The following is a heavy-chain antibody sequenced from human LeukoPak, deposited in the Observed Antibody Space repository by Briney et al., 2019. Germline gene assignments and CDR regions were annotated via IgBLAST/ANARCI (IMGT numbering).Heavy chain of an antibody. D-gene: IGHD1-26*01. CDR3: TRGASVGPDY. J-gene: IGHJ4*02. CDR1: GGTFSSYA. CDR2: IIPIFGTA. Sequence: ASVMVSCKASGGTFSSYAISWVRQAPGQGLEWMGGIIPIFGTANYAQKFQGRVTITADKSTSTAYMELSSLRSEDTAVYFCTRGASVGPDYWGQGTLVTVSS. V-gene: IGHV1-69*06.